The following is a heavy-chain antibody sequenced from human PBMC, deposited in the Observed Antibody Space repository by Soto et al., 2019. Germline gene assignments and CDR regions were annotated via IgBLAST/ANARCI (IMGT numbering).Heavy chain of an antibody. Sequence: PGGSLRLSCAASGFTFSSYWMSWVRQAPGKGLEWVANIKQDGSEKYYVDSVKGRFTISRDNAKNSLYLHLTSLRAEDTAIYYCARGLRGVLDYWGQGTLVTVSS. V-gene: IGHV3-7*01. CDR1: GFTFSSYW. J-gene: IGHJ4*02. D-gene: IGHD5-12*01. CDR3: ARGLRGVLDY. CDR2: IKQDGSEK.